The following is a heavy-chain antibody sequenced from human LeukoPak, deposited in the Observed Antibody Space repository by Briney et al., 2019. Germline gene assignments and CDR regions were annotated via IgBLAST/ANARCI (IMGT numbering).Heavy chain of an antibody. V-gene: IGHV4-31*03. CDR2: IYYSGST. CDR1: GGSISSGGYY. D-gene: IGHD3-22*01. J-gene: IGHJ4*02. Sequence: PSETLSLTCTVSGGSISSGGYYWSWIRQHPGKGLEWIGYIYYSGSTYYNPSLKSRVTISVDTSKNQFSLKLSSVTAADTAVYYCARVQRGLYDSSGYYDYYFDYWGQGTLVTVSS. CDR3: ARVQRGLYDSSGYYDYYFDY.